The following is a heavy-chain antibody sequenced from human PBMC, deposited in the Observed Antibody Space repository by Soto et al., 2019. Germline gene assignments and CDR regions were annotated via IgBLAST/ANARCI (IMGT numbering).Heavy chain of an antibody. CDR3: ARLVVVSPVANV. CDR2: VFYDGTT. J-gene: IGHJ4*02. V-gene: IGHV4-39*02. D-gene: IGHD2-2*01. Sequence: QLQLQESGPGPVKPSGTLSLTCTVSGGAINTNNYYWGWVREPPGKGLEWFGSVFYDGTTYYSPSLKSRVTISLATSRTHFSLKLNSVTAADTAVYYCARLVVVSPVANVWGQGTLVTVSS. CDR1: GGAINTNNYY.